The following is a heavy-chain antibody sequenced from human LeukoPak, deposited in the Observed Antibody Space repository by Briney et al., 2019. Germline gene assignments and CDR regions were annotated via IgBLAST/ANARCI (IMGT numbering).Heavy chain of an antibody. CDR2: IYYSGST. V-gene: IGHV4-39*01. CDR3: ARHDCSVWCTPPEGWFDP. J-gene: IGHJ5*02. CDR1: GGSISSSSYY. Sequence: SETLSLTCTVSGGSISSSSYYWGWIRQPPGKGLEWIGSIYYSGSTYYNPSLKSRVTISVDTSKNQFSLKLSSVTAADTAVYYCARHDCSVWCTPPEGWFDPWGQGTLVTVSS. D-gene: IGHD2-8*01.